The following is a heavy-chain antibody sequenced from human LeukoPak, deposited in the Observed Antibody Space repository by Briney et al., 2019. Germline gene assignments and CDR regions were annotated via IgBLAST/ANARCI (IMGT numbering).Heavy chain of an antibody. CDR1: GYTLTELS. J-gene: IGHJ3*02. D-gene: IGHD4-23*01. V-gene: IGHV1-24*01. CDR2: FDPEDGET. Sequence: ASVKVSCKVSGYTLTELSMYWVRQAPGEGLEWMGGFDPEDGETIYAQKFQGRVTMTEDTSTDTAYMELSSLRSEDTAVYYCATCRDLRWCDAFDIWGQGTMVTVSS. CDR3: ATCRDLRWCDAFDI.